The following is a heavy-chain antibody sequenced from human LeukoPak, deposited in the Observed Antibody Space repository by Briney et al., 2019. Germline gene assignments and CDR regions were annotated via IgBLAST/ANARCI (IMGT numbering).Heavy chain of an antibody. J-gene: IGHJ4*02. D-gene: IGHD4-17*01. CDR2: IYSSGMT. CDR1: GFTVSSNY. CDR3: ARDLYGVSHDY. Sequence: GGSLRLSCAASGFTVSSNYMSWVRQAPGKGLEWVSVIYSSGMTYYADSVMGRFTISRDNSNNTLYLHITSLRAEDTAVYYCARDLYGVSHDYWGQGTLVTVSS. V-gene: IGHV3-53*01.